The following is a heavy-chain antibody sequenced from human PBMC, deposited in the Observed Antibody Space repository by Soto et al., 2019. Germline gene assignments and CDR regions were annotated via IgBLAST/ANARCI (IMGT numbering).Heavy chain of an antibody. V-gene: IGHV3-23*01. CDR2: ISGSGGST. Sequence: GGSLRLSCAASAFTFSSYAMSWVRQAPGKGLEWVSVISGSGGSTYYADSVKGRFTISRDNSKNTLFLQMSSLRAEDTAVYYCAKGGRADYYDSSGYLGYWGHGXLVTVSS. CDR1: AFTFSSYA. J-gene: IGHJ4*01. D-gene: IGHD3-22*01. CDR3: AKGGRADYYDSSGYLGY.